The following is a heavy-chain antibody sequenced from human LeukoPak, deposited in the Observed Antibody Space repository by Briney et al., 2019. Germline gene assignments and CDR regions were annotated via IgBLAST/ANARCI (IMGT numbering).Heavy chain of an antibody. V-gene: IGHV3-23*01. CDR2: ISGSGSFT. Sequence: GGSLRLSCAASGFTFSSYAVSWVRQAPGKGLEWVSAISGSGSFTYYADSVKGRFTISRDNSKNTLFLEMNSLRAEDTAVYYCAKALTSGWYLDAFNIWGQGTMVTVSS. CDR3: AKALTSGWYLDAFNI. J-gene: IGHJ3*02. D-gene: IGHD6-19*01. CDR1: GFTFSSYA.